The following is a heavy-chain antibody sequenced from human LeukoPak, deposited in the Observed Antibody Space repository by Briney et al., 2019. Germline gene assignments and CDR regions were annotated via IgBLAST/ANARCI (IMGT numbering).Heavy chain of an antibody. CDR1: GGTLSNHV. V-gene: IGHV1-69*05. D-gene: IGHD7-27*01. CDR3: ARSVNWGSPPYWYFDL. Sequence: GASVKVSCKASGGTLSNHVVSWVRQAPGQGLEWMGRIIPVSGTTNYAQKFQGRVTITTDESTSTVYMDLRSLRSEDTAVYFCARSVNWGSPPYWYFDLWGRGTLVAVSS. CDR2: IIPVSGTT. J-gene: IGHJ2*01.